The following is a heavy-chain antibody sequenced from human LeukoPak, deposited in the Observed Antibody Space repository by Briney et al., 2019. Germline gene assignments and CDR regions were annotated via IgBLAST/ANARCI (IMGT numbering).Heavy chain of an antibody. J-gene: IGHJ4*02. CDR3: ANGQLWSPSH. V-gene: IGHV3-33*08. CDR2: IWYDGSNK. CDR1: GFTFDDYT. Sequence: GGSLRLSCAASGFTFDDYTMHWVRQAPGKGLEWVAVIWYDGSNKYYADSVKGRFTISRDNSKNTLYLQMNSLRAEDTAVYYCANGQLWSPSHWGQGTLVTVSS. D-gene: IGHD5-18*01.